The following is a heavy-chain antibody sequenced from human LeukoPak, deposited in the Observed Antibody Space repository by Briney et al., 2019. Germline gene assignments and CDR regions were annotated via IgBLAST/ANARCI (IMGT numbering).Heavy chain of an antibody. CDR1: GFIFREYA. V-gene: IGHV3-23*01. D-gene: IGHD4-17*01. Sequence: GGSLRLSCAASGFIFREYAMTWVRQAPGKGLEWVSSITASDYTTYADSVKGRFTISRDNSKNTLYLQMDSLRGDDTALYHCARAPYGDYIGASDNWGQGTMVTVSS. CDR3: ARAPYGDYIGASDN. J-gene: IGHJ3*02. CDR2: ITASDYTT.